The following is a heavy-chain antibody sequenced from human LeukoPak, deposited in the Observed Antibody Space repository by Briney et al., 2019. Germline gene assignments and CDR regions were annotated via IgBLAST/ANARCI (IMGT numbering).Heavy chain of an antibody. CDR2: ISAYNGNT. J-gene: IGHJ4*02. CDR3: ARDDALVPTGSFDF. CDR1: GYTFSSHG. V-gene: IGHV1-18*01. D-gene: IGHD5-12*01. Sequence: GASVRVSCKASGYTFSSHGINWVRQAPGQGLEWMGWISAYNGNTNYAQKLQGRVTMTTVTSTSTAYMELTSLRSDDTAVYYCARDDALVPTGSFDFWGQGTLVTVSS.